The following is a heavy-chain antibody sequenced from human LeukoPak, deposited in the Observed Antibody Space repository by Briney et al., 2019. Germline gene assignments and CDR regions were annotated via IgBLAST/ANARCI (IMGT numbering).Heavy chain of an antibody. D-gene: IGHD1-26*01. Sequence: GGSLRLSCAASGFTFDDYAMHWVRQAPGKGLEWVSGISLNSGSIGYADSVKGRFTISRDNAKDSLYLQMNSLRAEDTALYYCAKDIHSGSYYGGGFDYWGQGTLVTVSS. J-gene: IGHJ4*02. CDR2: ISLNSGSI. CDR3: AKDIHSGSYYGGGFDY. V-gene: IGHV3-9*01. CDR1: GFTFDDYA.